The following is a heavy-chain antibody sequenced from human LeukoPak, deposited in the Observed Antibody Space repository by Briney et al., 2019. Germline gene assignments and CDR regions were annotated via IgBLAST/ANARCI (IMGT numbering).Heavy chain of an antibody. Sequence: PGGSLRLSCAASEFTFNNYAVSWVRQAPGQGLEWVSTISGRGGITYYADSVKGRFTISRDSSKNTVFLQMNSLRVDDTAVYYCAKALRETHRPVYSYYYMDVWGKGTTVTVSS. CDR1: EFTFNNYA. CDR3: AKALRETHRPVYSYYYMDV. V-gene: IGHV3-23*01. J-gene: IGHJ6*03. CDR2: ISGRGGIT.